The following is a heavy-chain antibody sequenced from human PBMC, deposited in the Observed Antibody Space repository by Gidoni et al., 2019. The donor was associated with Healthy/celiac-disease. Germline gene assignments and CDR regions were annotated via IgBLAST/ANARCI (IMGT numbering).Heavy chain of an antibody. Sequence: DGLEWIGEINHSGSTNYNPSLKSRVTISVDTSKNQFSLKLSSVTAADTAVYYCARAQGGIAASPWGQGTLVTVSS. CDR2: INHSGST. D-gene: IGHD6-13*01. CDR3: ARAQGGIAASP. V-gene: IGHV4-34*01. J-gene: IGHJ5*02.